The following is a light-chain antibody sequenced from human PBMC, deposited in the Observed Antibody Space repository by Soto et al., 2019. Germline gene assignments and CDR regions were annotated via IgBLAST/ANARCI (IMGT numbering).Light chain of an antibody. V-gene: IGLV2-18*02. J-gene: IGLJ1*01. CDR1: SSDVGKYDR. CDR2: EVT. CDR3: SSYTSTSRDV. Sequence: QSVLTQPPSVSGSPGQSVTISCTGTSSDVGKYDRVSWYQQPPGTAPKLIIYEVTNRPSGVPARFSGSKSGNTASLTISGLQAEDEADYYCSSYTSTSRDVFGAGTKLTVL.